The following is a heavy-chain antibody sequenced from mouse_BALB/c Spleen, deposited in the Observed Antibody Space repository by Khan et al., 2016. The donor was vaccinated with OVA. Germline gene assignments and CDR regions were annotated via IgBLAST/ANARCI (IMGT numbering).Heavy chain of an antibody. D-gene: IGHD3-3*01. CDR1: GYSFTTYY. V-gene: IGHV1-34*01. CDR3: ARGTLDY. J-gene: IGHJ3*01. CDR2: IDPFNGGN. Sequence: VQLKQSGPELMKPGASVKISCKASGYSFTTYYMHWVKQSHGKSLEWIGYIDPFNGGNDYNQKFKGKATLTVDKSSSTAYMHLSSLTSEDSAVYYCARGTLDYWGQGTLVTVSA.